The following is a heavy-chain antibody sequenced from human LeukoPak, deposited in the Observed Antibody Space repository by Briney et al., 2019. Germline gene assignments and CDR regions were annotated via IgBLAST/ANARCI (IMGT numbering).Heavy chain of an antibody. J-gene: IGHJ6*03. CDR2: INPNSGGT. D-gene: IGHD2-2*02. V-gene: IGHV1-2*02. CDR1: GYTFTGYY. Sequence: ASVKVSCMSSGYTFTGYYMHWVRQAPGQGLEWMGWINPNSGGTNYAQKFQGRVTMTRDTSISTAYMELSRLRSDDTAVYYCARDGLRLYDYYYYYMDVWGKGTTVTVSS. CDR3: ARDGLRLYDYYYYYMDV.